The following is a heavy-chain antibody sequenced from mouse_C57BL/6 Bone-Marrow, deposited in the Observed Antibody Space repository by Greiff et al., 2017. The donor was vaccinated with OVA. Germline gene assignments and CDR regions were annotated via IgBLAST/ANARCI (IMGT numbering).Heavy chain of an antibody. CDR1: GYTFTSYW. D-gene: IGHD2-5*01. CDR2: IDPSDSYT. CDR3: ARSLYSNYFDY. V-gene: IGHV1-50*01. J-gene: IGHJ2*01. Sequence: QVQLQQPGAELVKPGASVKLSCKASGYTFTSYWMQWVKQRPGQGLEWIGEIDPSDSYTNYNQKFKGKATLTVDTSSSTAYMQLNSLTSEDSAVYYCARSLYSNYFDYWGQGTTLTVSS.